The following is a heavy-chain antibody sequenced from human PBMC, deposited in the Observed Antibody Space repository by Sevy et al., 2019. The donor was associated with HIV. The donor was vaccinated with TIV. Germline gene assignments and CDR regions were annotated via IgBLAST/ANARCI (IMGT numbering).Heavy chain of an antibody. V-gene: IGHV3-23*01. CDR3: AREGCSKPHDY. CDR2: FSFGCGKI. J-gene: IGHJ4*02. D-gene: IGHD2-2*01. CDR1: GFTFSNYA. Sequence: GGSLRLSCAASGFTFSNYAMSWVRQAPGKGLEWVSTFSFGCGKINYADSVMGRFTISRDNSKNALYLQMNSLRAEDTALYYCAREGCSKPHDYWGQGTLVTVSS.